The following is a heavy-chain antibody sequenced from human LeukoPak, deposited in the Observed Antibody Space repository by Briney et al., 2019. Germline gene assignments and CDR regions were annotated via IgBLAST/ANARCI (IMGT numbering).Heavy chain of an antibody. J-gene: IGHJ5*02. V-gene: IGHV1-2*02. Sequence: APVKVSCKASGYTFTDYYMHWVRQAPGQGLEWMGWINPNSGGTNYAQNFQGRVTMTRDTSISTAFLELSSLRSDDTAVYYCARGSTRDSSGWYGPGKWFDPWGQGTLVTVSS. D-gene: IGHD6-19*01. CDR2: INPNSGGT. CDR3: ARGSTRDSSGWYGPGKWFDP. CDR1: GYTFTDYY.